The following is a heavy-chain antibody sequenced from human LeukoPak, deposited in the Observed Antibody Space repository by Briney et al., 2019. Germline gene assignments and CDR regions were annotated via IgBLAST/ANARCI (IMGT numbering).Heavy chain of an antibody. Sequence: ASVKVSCKASGYTFTGYYIHWVRQAPGQGLEWMGWINPNSGGTNYAQKFQGRVTMTRDTSISTAYMELSRLRSDDTAVYYCARDRVGYSYGPIDYWGQGTLVTVSS. CDR1: GYTFTGYY. CDR3: ARDRVGYSYGPIDY. V-gene: IGHV1-2*02. CDR2: INPNSGGT. D-gene: IGHD5-18*01. J-gene: IGHJ4*02.